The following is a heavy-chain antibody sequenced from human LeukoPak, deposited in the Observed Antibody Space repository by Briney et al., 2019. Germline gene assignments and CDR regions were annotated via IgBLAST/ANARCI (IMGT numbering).Heavy chain of an antibody. CDR1: GFTFSTYS. CDR3: ARGVSSEWLFLLREYFQH. D-gene: IGHD3-22*01. V-gene: IGHV3-48*01. CDR2: ISSSSSTI. J-gene: IGHJ1*01. Sequence: GGSLRLSCAASGFTFSTYSMNWVRQAPGKGLEWVSYISSSSSTIYYADSVKGRFTISRDNAKNSLYLQMNSLRAEDTAAYYCARGVSSEWLFLLREYFQHWGQGTLVTVSS.